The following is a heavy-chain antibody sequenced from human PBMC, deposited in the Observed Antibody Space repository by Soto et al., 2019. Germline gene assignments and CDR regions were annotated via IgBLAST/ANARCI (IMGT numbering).Heavy chain of an antibody. CDR1: GVTISGYW. Sequence: GGSLRLSCGASGVTISGYWMGWVRQAPGKGLEWVASIMKDGGEKKYVDSVRGRFTISRDNAKNSLYLQMNSLRAEDTAVYYCARSRYLEYWGQGTLVTVSS. CDR2: IMKDGGEK. J-gene: IGHJ4*02. V-gene: IGHV3-7*01. CDR3: ARSRYLEY. D-gene: IGHD1-20*01.